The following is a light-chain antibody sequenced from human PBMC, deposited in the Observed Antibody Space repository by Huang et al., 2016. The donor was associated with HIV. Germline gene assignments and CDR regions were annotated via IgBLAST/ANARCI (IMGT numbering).Light chain of an antibody. J-gene: IGKJ1*01. V-gene: IGKV1-17*03. CDR3: LQHNVFPLT. CDR1: QDINNY. CDR2: AVS. Sequence: DIQMTQSPSAMSASVGDRVTITCRASQDINNYLAWFQQKPGKFPKRLIYAVSSLQTGVPSRFRGSGSGTEFTLTISSLQPEDVATYYCLQHNVFPLTFGQGTKVEIK.